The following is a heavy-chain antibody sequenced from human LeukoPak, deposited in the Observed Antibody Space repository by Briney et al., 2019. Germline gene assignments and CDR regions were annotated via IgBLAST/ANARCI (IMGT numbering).Heavy chain of an antibody. CDR2: INAGNGNT. CDR3: ARVDGYSGYDGDPFDY. J-gene: IGHJ4*02. V-gene: IGHV1-3*01. CDR1: GYTFTSYA. D-gene: IGHD5-12*01. Sequence: ASVNVSCKASGYTFTSYAMHWVRQAPGQRLEWMGWINAGNGNTKYPQKFQGRVTITRDTSASTAYVELSSLRSEDTAVYYCARVDGYSGYDGDPFDYWGQGTLVTVSS.